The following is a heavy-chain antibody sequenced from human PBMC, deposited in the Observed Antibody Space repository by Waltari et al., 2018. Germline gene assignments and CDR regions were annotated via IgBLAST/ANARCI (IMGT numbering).Heavy chain of an antibody. D-gene: IGHD6-13*01. CDR1: GFTFSSYA. CDR3: AKERQQLVYFDY. Sequence: EVQLLESGGGLVQPGGSLRLSCAASGFTFSSYAMSWVRQAPGKGLAWVSAISGSGGSTYYADSGKGRFTISRDNSKNTLYLQMNSLRAEDTAVYYCAKERQQLVYFDYWGQGTLVTVSS. V-gene: IGHV3-23*01. J-gene: IGHJ4*02. CDR2: ISGSGGST.